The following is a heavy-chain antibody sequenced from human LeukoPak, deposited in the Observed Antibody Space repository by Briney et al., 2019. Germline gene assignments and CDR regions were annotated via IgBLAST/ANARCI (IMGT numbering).Heavy chain of an antibody. CDR1: GGSISSSSYY. D-gene: IGHD6-6*01. CDR2: IYYTGNI. J-gene: IGHJ4*02. CDR3: AREYSSSYGFDY. Sequence: PSETLSLTCTVSGGSISSSSYYWGWIRQPPGKGLEWIGSIYYTGNIFYNPSLKRRVTISIDTSKNQISLKVRSVTAADTAVYYCAREYSSSYGFDYWGQGTLVTVSS. V-gene: IGHV4-39*02.